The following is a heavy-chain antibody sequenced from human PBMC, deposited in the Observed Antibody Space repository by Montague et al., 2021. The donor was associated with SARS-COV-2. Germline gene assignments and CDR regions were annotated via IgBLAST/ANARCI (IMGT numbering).Heavy chain of an antibody. D-gene: IGHD5-12*01. Sequence: SETLSLTCAVYGGSFSNYYWSWIRQPPGERLQWIGEIHHSGGTNYNPSLKSRVTISVDTSKNQLSLNLTSVTAADTARYFCAGHGLRGYSGFDPGRHWGRGILVIVSS. V-gene: IGHV4-34*01. CDR3: AGHGLRGYSGFDPGRH. J-gene: IGHJ4*02. CDR1: GGSFSNYY. CDR2: IHHSGGT.